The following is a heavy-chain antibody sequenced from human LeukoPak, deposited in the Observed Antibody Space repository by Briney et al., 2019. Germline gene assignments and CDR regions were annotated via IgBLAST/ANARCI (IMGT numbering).Heavy chain of an antibody. D-gene: IGHD5-18*01. V-gene: IGHV1-2*06. Sequence: GASVKVSCKASGYTFTGYYMHWVRQAPGQGLEWMGRINPNSGGTNYAQKFQGRVTTTRDTSISTAYMELSRLRSDDTAVYYCARVVYSYGDWFDPWGQGTLVTVSS. J-gene: IGHJ5*02. CDR3: ARVVYSYGDWFDP. CDR1: GYTFTGYY. CDR2: INPNSGGT.